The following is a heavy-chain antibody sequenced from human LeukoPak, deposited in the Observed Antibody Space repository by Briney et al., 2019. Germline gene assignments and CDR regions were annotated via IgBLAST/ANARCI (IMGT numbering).Heavy chain of an antibody. CDR2: INPSGGST. CDR1: RYTFTSYY. Sequence: GASVKVSCKASRYTFTSYYMHWVRQAPGQELEWMGIINPSGGSTSYAQKFQGRVTMTRDMSTSTVYMELSSLRSEDTAVYYCARARYCSSTSCYTRMAFDIWGQGTMVTVSS. V-gene: IGHV1-46*01. D-gene: IGHD2-2*02. J-gene: IGHJ3*02. CDR3: ARARYCSSTSCYTRMAFDI.